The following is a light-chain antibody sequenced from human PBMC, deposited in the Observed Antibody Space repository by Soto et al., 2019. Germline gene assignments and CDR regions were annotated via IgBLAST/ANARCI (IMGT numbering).Light chain of an antibody. CDR1: QSVNSDF. CDR2: GAS. V-gene: IGKV3-20*01. J-gene: IGKJ1*01. CDR3: QQYGISPWT. Sequence: DIVLTQSPGTLSLSPGERATLSCRASQSVNSDFLAWYQQKPGQAPSLLIYGASSRAPGIPDRFTGSGSGTDFSLTISRLEPEDFAVYYCQQYGISPWTFGQGTNVEIK.